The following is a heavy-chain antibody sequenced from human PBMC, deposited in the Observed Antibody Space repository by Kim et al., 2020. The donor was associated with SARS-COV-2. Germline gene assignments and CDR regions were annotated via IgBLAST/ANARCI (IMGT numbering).Heavy chain of an antibody. V-gene: IGHV1-2*06. CDR1: GYTFTGYY. CDR2: INPNSGGT. CDR3: ARVYGSDPIAAGVKGGVFDY. Sequence: ASVKVSCKASGYTFTGYYMHWVRQAPGQGLEWMGRINPNSGGTNYAQKFQGRVTMTRDTSISTAYMELSRLRSDDTAVYYCARVYGSDPIAAGVKGGVFDYWGQGTLVTVSS. J-gene: IGHJ4*02. D-gene: IGHD6-13*01.